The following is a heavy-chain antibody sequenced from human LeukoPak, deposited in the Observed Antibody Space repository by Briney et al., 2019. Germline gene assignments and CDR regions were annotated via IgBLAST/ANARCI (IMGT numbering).Heavy chain of an antibody. J-gene: IGHJ2*01. Sequence: GGCLRLSCAASGFTFSGSAIHWVRQASGKGLEWVGRIRNKANNYATTYTASVKGRFTISRDDSKNTAYLQMNSLKIEDTAMYYCTGGYSGYSDWYFDLWGRGTLVTVYS. V-gene: IGHV3-73*01. CDR1: GFTFSGSA. D-gene: IGHD5-12*01. CDR2: IRNKANNYAT. CDR3: TGGYSGYSDWYFDL.